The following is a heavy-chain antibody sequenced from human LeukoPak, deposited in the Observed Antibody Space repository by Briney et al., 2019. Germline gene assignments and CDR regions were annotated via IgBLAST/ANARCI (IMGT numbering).Heavy chain of an antibody. CDR3: AKTLTTVTMFFDY. J-gene: IGHJ4*02. Sequence: SETLSLTCTVSGYSISSGYYWGWIRQPPGKGLEWIGSIYHSGSTYYNPSLKSRVTISVDTSKNQFSLKLSSVTAADTAMYYCAKTLTTVTMFFDYWAQGTLVTVSS. CDR1: GYSISSGYY. V-gene: IGHV4-38-2*02. CDR2: IYHSGST. D-gene: IGHD4-17*01.